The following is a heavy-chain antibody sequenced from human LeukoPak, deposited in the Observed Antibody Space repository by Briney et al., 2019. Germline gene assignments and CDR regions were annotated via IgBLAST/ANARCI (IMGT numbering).Heavy chain of an antibody. CDR2: ISGSGVST. D-gene: IGHD3-10*01. V-gene: IGHV3-23*01. CDR1: GFTFSSYA. J-gene: IGHJ4*02. CDR3: ARSRVWYGSGSYSDY. Sequence: GGSLRLSFAASGFTFSSYAMSWVRQAPGKGLEWVSAISGSGVSTYYVDSVKGRFTISRDNSKNTLYLQMNSLRAEDTAIYYCARSRVWYGSGSYSDYWGQGTLVTVSS.